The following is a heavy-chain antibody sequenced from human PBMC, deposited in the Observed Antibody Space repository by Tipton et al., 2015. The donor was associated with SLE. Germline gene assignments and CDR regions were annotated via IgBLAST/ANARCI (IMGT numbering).Heavy chain of an antibody. CDR3: ARDRVNYYGPDAFDV. D-gene: IGHD3-10*01. CDR1: GYTFTNYG. J-gene: IGHJ3*01. CDR2: ISAYNGHT. V-gene: IGHV1-18*01. Sequence: QSGPEVKKPGASVKVSCKASGYTFTNYGISWVRQAPGQGLEWMGWISAYNGHTNYAQKLQGRVTMTTDTSTSTAYMELRSLRSDDTAVYYCARDRVNYYGPDAFDVWGQGTMVTVSS.